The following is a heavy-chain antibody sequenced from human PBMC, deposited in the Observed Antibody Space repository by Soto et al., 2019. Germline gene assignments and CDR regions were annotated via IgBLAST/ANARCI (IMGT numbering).Heavy chain of an antibody. CDR3: ARDRSSALYNWFDP. CDR1: GASISSYY. J-gene: IGHJ5*02. CDR2: ISYSGST. D-gene: IGHD6-19*01. Sequence: PSDTLSLTCAVSGASISSYYWMWIRQPPGKGLEWIGYISYSGSTNYNPSLKSRVAISVDTSRTRFFLTLTSVTAADTAVYYCARDRSSALYNWFDPWGQGTLVTVSS. V-gene: IGHV4-59*01.